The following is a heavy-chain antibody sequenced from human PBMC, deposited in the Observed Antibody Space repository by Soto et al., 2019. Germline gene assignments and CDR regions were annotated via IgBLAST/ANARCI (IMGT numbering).Heavy chain of an antibody. D-gene: IGHD2-2*01. Sequence: ASETLSLTCAVSGGSISSGGYSWRWIRQPPGKGLEWIGYIYHSGSTYYNPSLKSRVTISVDRSKNQFSLKLSSVTAEDTAVYYCARVPDRWGQGTLVTVS. CDR3: ARVPDR. V-gene: IGHV4-30-2*01. CDR2: IYHSGST. J-gene: IGHJ5*02. CDR1: GGSISSGGYS.